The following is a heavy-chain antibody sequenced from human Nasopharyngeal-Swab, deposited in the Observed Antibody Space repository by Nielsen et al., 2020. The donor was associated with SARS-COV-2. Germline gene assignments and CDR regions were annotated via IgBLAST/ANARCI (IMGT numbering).Heavy chain of an antibody. V-gene: IGHV3-23*01. CDR2: ISGSGGST. CDR3: AKDLAYCGGDCYSGFDY. CDR1: GFTFSSYA. Sequence: GKSLKISCAASGFTFSSYAMSWVRQAPGKGLEWVSAISGSGGSTYYADSVKGRFTISRDNSKNTLYLQMNSLRAEDTAVYYCAKDLAYCGGDCYSGFDYWGQGTLVTVSS. D-gene: IGHD2-21*02. J-gene: IGHJ4*02.